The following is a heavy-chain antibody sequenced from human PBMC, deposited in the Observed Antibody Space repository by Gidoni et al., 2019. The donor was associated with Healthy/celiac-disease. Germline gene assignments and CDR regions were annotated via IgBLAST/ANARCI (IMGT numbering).Heavy chain of an antibody. D-gene: IGHD6-19*01. CDR1: GYTFTGYY. V-gene: IGHV1-2*02. CDR2: INPNSGGT. Sequence: QVQLVQSGAEVKKPGASVTVSCKASGYTFTGYYMHWVRQAPGQGLEWMGWINPNSGGTNYAQKFQGRVTMTRDTSISTAYMELSRLRSDDTAVYYCARGRGSSGWYGDFSDYWGQGTLVTVSS. CDR3: ARGRGSSGWYGDFSDY. J-gene: IGHJ4*02.